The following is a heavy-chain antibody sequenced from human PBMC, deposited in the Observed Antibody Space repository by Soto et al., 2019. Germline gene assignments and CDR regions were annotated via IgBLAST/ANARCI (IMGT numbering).Heavy chain of an antibody. D-gene: IGHD2-2*01. Sequence: SETLSLTCTVSGGSISSYYWSWIRQPPGKGLEWIGYIYYSGGTNYNPSLKSRVTISVDTSKNQFSLKLSSVTAADTAVYYCARYKVSQLLTNWFDPWGQGTLVTVSS. CDR3: ARYKVSQLLTNWFDP. CDR2: IYYSGGT. V-gene: IGHV4-59*08. CDR1: GGSISSYY. J-gene: IGHJ5*02.